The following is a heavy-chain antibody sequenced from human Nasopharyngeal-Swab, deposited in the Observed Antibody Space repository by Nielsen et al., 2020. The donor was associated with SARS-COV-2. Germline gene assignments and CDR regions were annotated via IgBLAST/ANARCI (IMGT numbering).Heavy chain of an antibody. CDR1: GVIFSNYW. CDR2: VNEDGSRT. V-gene: IGHV3-74*01. CDR3: ARDHLMTVTIPYYYYGMDV. Sequence: GGSLRLSCVASGVIFSNYWMHWVRQAPGKGLVWVSRVNEDGSRTDYADSVKGRFTISRDNAKNSLYLQMNSLRDEDTAVYYCARDHLMTVTIPYYYYGMDVWGQGTTVTVSS. J-gene: IGHJ6*02. D-gene: IGHD4-11*01.